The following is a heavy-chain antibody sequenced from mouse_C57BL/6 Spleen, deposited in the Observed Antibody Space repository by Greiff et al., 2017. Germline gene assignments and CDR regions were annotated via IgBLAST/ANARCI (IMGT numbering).Heavy chain of an antibody. J-gene: IGHJ4*01. CDR2: IYPGSGST. Sequence: VQLQQPGAELVKPGASVKMSCKASGYAFTSYWINWVKQRPGQGLEWIGDIYPGSGSTNYNGKFKSKATLTADTSSSTAYMQLSSLTSEDSAVDYGVRRRARGVNSYAMDYWGQGTTVTVSS. CDR3: VRRRARGVNSYAMDY. CDR1: GYAFTSYW. D-gene: IGHD3-3*01. V-gene: IGHV1-55*01.